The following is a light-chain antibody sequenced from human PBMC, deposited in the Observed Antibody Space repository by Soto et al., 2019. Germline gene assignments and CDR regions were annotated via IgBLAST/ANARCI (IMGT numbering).Light chain of an antibody. CDR3: SENAASNIHVSLPSSILTV. CDR2: EVS. Sequence: QSMLTQPPSASGSPGQSVTISCTGTSSDVGGYPYVSWYQQHPGKAPKLMTYEVSKRPSGVPDRFSGSKSGNTASLTVSGLQAEYEADYASSENAASNIHVSLPSSILTVF. CDR1: SSDVGGYPY. J-gene: IGLJ2*01. V-gene: IGLV2-8*01.